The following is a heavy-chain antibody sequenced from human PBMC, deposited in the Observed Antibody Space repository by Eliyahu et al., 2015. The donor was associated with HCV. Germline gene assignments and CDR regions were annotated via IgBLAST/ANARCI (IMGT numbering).Heavy chain of an antibody. V-gene: IGHV1-3*01. CDR2: INAGNGNT. CDR3: ARGTRIAVAGYYYYGMDV. Sequence: QVQLVQSGAEVKKPGASVKVSCKASGYTFTSYAMHWVRQAPGQRLEWMGWINAGNGNTKYSQKFQGRVTITRDTSASTAYMELSSLRSEDTAVYYCARGTRIAVAGYYYYGMDVWGQGTTVTVSS. CDR1: GYTFTSYA. D-gene: IGHD6-19*01. J-gene: IGHJ6*02.